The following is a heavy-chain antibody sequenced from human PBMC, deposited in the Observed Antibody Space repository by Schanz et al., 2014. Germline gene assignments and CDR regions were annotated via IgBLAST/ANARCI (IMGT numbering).Heavy chain of an antibody. CDR3: SRFLTGLDY. V-gene: IGHV3-33*08. CDR1: GFTFSSYS. Sequence: QVQLVESGGGVVQPGRSLRLSCAASGFTFSSYSMHWVRQAPGKGLEWVAFIRYDGSSKYYADSVRGRFTISRDNSQNTLFLQMNSLRVEDTAVYYCSRFLTGLDYWGPGTLVTVSS. J-gene: IGHJ4*02. CDR2: IRYDGSSK. D-gene: IGHD7-27*01.